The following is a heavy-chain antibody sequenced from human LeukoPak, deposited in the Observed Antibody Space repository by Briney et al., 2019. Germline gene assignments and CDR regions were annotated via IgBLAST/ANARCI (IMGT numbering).Heavy chain of an antibody. CDR2: IKSKTDGGTT. CDR1: GFNFNNAW. D-gene: IGHD1-26*01. J-gene: IGHJ4*02. CDR3: TTDLTSATYYY. V-gene: IGHV3-15*01. Sequence: GGSLRLSCAASGFNFNNAWMSWVRQAPGKGLEWVGHIKSKTDGGTTDYAAPVKGRFTISRDDSKNTLYLQMNSLKTEETAVYYCTTDLTSATYYYWGQGTLVTISS.